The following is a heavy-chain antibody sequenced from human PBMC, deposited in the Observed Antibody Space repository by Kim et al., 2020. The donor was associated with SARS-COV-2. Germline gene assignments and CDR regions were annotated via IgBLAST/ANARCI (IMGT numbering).Heavy chain of an antibody. CDR2: IYTSGRT. V-gene: IGHV4-61*02. J-gene: IGHJ6*02. Sequence: SETLSLTCTVSGGSISSGRYYWSWLRQPAGKGLEWIGRIYTSGRTHYNPSLESRVTISVDTSQHQFSLKLSSVTAADTAVYYCARGRSTIVRGGPPYGMDVWGQGTTVTVSS. CDR3: ARGRSTIVRGGPPYGMDV. CDR1: GGSISSGRYY. D-gene: IGHD3-10*01.